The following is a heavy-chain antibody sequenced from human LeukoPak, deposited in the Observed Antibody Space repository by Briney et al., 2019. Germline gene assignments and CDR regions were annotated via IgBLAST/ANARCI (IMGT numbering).Heavy chain of an antibody. V-gene: IGHV4-31*03. CDR1: GGSISSGAYY. Sequence: SQTLSLTCTVSGGSISSGAYYWNWIRQHPGKGLEWIGYIYYSGSTYYNPSLKSRVTMSVYTSKNQFSLKLSSVTAADTAVYYCAREVIEDWFDPWGQGTLVTVSS. CDR3: AREVIEDWFDP. CDR2: IYYSGST. J-gene: IGHJ5*02. D-gene: IGHD2/OR15-2a*01.